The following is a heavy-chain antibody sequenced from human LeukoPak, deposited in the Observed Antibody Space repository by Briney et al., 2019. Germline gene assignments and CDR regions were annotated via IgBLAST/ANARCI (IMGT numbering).Heavy chain of an antibody. CDR3: AKDSSPTGYDSSGYYYY. V-gene: IGHV3-23*01. D-gene: IGHD3-22*01. Sequence: PGGSLRLSCAASGFTFSSYAMSWVRQAPGKGLEWVSAISGSGGSTYYADSVKGRFTISRDNSKNTLYLQMNSLRAEDTAVYYCAKDSSPTGYDSSGYYYYWGQGTLVTVSS. CDR1: GFTFSSYA. J-gene: IGHJ4*02. CDR2: ISGSGGST.